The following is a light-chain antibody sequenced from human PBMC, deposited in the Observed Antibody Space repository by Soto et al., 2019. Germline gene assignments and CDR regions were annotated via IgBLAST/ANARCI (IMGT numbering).Light chain of an antibody. CDR3: CSYAGGSTYV. J-gene: IGLJ1*01. V-gene: IGLV2-23*01. Sequence: QSALTQPASVSGPPGQSLTISCTGTSSDVGSYNLVSWYQQHPGKAPKLMIYEGSKRPSGVSNRFSASKSGNTASLTISGLQAEDEADYYCCSYAGGSTYVFGTGTKLTVL. CDR1: SSDVGSYNL. CDR2: EGS.